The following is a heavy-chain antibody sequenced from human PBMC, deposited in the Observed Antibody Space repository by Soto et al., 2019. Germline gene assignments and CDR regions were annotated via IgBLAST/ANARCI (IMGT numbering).Heavy chain of an antibody. Sequence: SGNPSLTLAVSCGSLSGSHYPRGWIRQPPGKGLEWIGSIHYTGKDYYNPSLRSRVTIYVDTSKNEFSLNLNSVTAADTAVYYCAITPGIEVAGPDYWGQGTLVTVSS. CDR1: CGSLSGSHYP. D-gene: IGHD6-19*01. J-gene: IGHJ4*02. CDR3: AITPGIEVAGPDY. V-gene: IGHV4-39*05. CDR2: IHYTGKD.